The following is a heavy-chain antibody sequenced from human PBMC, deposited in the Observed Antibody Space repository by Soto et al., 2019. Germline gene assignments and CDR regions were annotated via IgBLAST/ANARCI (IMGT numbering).Heavy chain of an antibody. D-gene: IGHD6-13*01. CDR1: GGSISSYY. V-gene: IGHV4-4*07. Sequence: SETLSITYTVSGGSISSYYWSWIRQTAGKGLEWIGRIYTSGSTNYNPSLKSRVTMSVDTSKNQFSLKLSSVTAADTAVYYCAREGSSSWYPKGFDPWGQGTLVTVSS. CDR2: IYTSGST. CDR3: AREGSSSWYPKGFDP. J-gene: IGHJ5*02.